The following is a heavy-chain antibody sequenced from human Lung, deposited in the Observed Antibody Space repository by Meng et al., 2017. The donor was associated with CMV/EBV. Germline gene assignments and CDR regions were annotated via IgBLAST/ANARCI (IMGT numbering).Heavy chain of an antibody. J-gene: IGHJ4*02. V-gene: IGHV3-53*01. Sequence: GGSLRLSCAASGLSVSSNYMSWVRQAPGKGLEWVSTIYSVGITYYADSVKGRFTISRDTSKNTLSLQMISLSVEDAATYYCATFSRENNYGYFESWGQGTLVTVSS. CDR3: ATFSRENNYGYFES. D-gene: IGHD5-18*01. CDR1: GLSVSSNY. CDR2: IYSVGIT.